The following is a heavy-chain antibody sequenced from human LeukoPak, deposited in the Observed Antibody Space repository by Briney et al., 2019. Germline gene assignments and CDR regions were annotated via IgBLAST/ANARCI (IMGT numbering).Heavy chain of an antibody. D-gene: IGHD4-17*01. V-gene: IGHV4-59*01. CDR1: GGSISTFY. Sequence: SETLSLTCTVSGGSISTFYWSWIRQPPGKGLEWIGYISFVGSTNNTPSLMSPATISEDTSTNPFSLTTRSATAAPTAFYFWARGEGDYGDYPDPHYNMDAWGKRTTVTVSS. CDR2: ISFVGST. J-gene: IGHJ6*03. CDR3: ARGEGDYGDYPDPHYNMDA.